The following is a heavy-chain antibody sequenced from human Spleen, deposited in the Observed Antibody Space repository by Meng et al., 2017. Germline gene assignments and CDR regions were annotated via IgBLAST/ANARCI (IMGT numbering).Heavy chain of an antibody. J-gene: IGHJ5*02. CDR1: GGSISSNSHY. CDR3: ATSNAVPALNWFDP. V-gene: IGHV4-39*07. CDR2: IFYSGST. D-gene: IGHD1-1*01. Sequence: QLQLQESGPGLVKPSETLSLTCTVFGGSISSNSHYWGWIRQPPGKGLEWIGTIFYSGSTYYNPSLKSRLTMSIDTSKNQFSLKLSSVTAADTALYYCATSNAVPALNWFDPWGQGTLVTVSS.